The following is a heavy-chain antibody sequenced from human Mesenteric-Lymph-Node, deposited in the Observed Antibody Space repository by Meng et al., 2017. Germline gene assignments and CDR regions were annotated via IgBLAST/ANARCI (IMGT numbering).Heavy chain of an antibody. D-gene: IGHD4-17*01. CDR2: VSFDGSNK. V-gene: IGHV3-30*07. CDR1: GFTFSNAW. CDR3: ARGAINDYGLDN. J-gene: IGHJ4*02. Sequence: GESLKISCAASGFTFSNAWMSWVRQAPGKGLEWVAVVSFDGSNKYYADSVKGRFTISRDDAKKSMYLQMNSLRAEDTATYYCARGAINDYGLDNWGQGTLVTVSS.